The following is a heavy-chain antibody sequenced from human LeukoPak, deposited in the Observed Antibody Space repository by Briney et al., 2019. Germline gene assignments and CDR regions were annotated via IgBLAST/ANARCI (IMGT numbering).Heavy chain of an antibody. CDR1: GGSFSGYY. J-gene: IGHJ5*02. CDR2: INHSGST. CDR3: ARADIENWFDP. Sequence: ASETLSLTCAVYGGSFSGYYWSWIRQPPGKGLEWIGEINHSGSTNYNPSLKSRVTISVDTSKNQFSPKLSSVTAADTAVYYCARADIENWFDPWGQGTLVTVSS. V-gene: IGHV4-34*01. D-gene: IGHD2-15*01.